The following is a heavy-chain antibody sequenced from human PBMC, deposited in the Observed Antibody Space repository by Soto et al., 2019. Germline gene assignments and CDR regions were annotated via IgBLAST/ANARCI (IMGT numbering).Heavy chain of an antibody. CDR3: ARGGPFVLVPAAMRYYYGMDV. Sequence: ASVKVSCKASGDTFSIFDFNWVRQATGQGPEWMGWMYPNNGQTAYARTFQGRVTMTWNSSTSTAYMELSSLRSEDTAVYYCARGGPFVLVPAAMRYYYGMDVWGQGTTVTVSS. CDR1: GDTFSIFD. D-gene: IGHD2-2*01. V-gene: IGHV1-8*01. CDR2: MYPNNGQT. J-gene: IGHJ6*02.